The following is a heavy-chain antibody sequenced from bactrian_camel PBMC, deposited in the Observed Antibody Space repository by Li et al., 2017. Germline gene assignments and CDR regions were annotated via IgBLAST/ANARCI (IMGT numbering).Heavy chain of an antibody. CDR2: IRTDLVST. CDR3: AADPSCMGWVNPLSPRISETDFGY. D-gene: IGHD5*01. Sequence: GSVQAGGSQRLSCAASGYDGTMYCVAWFRQVPGKQREGVAAIRTDLVSTYYADSVEGRFTISRDNDKMIVYLQMNDLRLEDTGMYYCAADPSCMGWVNPLSPRISETDFGYWGQGTQVTVS. J-gene: IGHJ6*01. CDR1: GYDGTMYC. V-gene: IGHV3S25*01.